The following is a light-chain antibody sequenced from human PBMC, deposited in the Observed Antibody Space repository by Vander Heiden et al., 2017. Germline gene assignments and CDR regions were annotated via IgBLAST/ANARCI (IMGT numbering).Light chain of an antibody. CDR3: QQFKSYPFT. J-gene: IGKJ3*01. CDR2: DAS. CDR1: QGISSA. V-gene: IGKV1-13*02. Sequence: AIQLTQSPSSLSASVGDRVTITCRASQGISSALAWYQQKPGKAPKLLIYDASSLESGVPSRFSGRGSGTDFTLTISSLQPEDFATDYCQQFKSYPFTFGPGTKVDIK.